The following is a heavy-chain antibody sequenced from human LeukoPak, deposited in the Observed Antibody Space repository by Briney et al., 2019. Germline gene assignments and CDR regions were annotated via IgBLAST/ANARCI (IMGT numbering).Heavy chain of an antibody. Sequence: SQTLSLTCTVSGGSISSGSYYWSWIRQPAGKGLEWIGRIYTSGSTNYNPSLKSRVTISVDTSKNQFSLKLSSVTAADTAVYYCARDSRRITIFGVVIGNWFDPWGQGTLVTVSS. D-gene: IGHD3-3*01. J-gene: IGHJ5*02. V-gene: IGHV4-61*02. CDR2: IYTSGST. CDR1: GGSISSGSYY. CDR3: ARDSRRITIFGVVIGNWFDP.